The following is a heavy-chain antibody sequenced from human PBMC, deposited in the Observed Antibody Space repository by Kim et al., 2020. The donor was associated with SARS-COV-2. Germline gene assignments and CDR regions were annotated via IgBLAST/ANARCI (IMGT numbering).Heavy chain of an antibody. J-gene: IGHJ4*02. CDR3: ATGAGGSYFARPPVY. D-gene: IGHD1-26*01. CDR1: GFTFSSYA. V-gene: IGHV3-23*01. CDR2: ISGSGGST. Sequence: GGSLRLSCAASGFTFSSYAMSWVRQAPGKGLEWVSAISGSGGSTSYADSVKGRFTISRDNSKNTLYLQMNSLRAEDTAVYYCATGAGGSYFARPPVYWGQGSLVNVSS.